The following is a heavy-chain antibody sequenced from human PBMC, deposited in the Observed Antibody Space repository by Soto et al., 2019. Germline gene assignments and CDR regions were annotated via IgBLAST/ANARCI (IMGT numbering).Heavy chain of an antibody. CDR1: PGSFSHYY. D-gene: IGHD6-19*01. V-gene: IGHV4-34*01. Sequence: SETLSLTCAVYPGSFSHYYWNWIRQSPGKGPEWIGKIKHSGSSNYNPSLRSRVSISLDMSKNQLSLKLTSVTAADTAVYYCARGGSSGWQVAFDLWGQGTMVTVSS. CDR2: IKHSGSS. CDR3: ARGGSSGWQVAFDL. J-gene: IGHJ3*01.